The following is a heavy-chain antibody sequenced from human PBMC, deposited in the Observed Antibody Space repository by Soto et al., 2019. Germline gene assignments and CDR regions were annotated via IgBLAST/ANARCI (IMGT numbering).Heavy chain of an antibody. Sequence: ASVKVSCKASGYTFTSYGISWVRQAPGQGLEWMGWISAYNGNTNYAQKLQGRVTMTTDTSTSTAYMELSSLRSEDTAVYYCASWHYYGSGSYYYQADYWGQGTLVTVSS. CDR2: ISAYNGNT. D-gene: IGHD3-10*01. V-gene: IGHV1-18*01. CDR3: ASWHYYGSGSYYYQADY. CDR1: GYTFTSYG. J-gene: IGHJ4*02.